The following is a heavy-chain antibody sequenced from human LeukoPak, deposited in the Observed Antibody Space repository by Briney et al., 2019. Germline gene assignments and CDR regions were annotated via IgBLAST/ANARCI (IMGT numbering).Heavy chain of an antibody. V-gene: IGHV5-51*01. D-gene: IGHD3-16*02. CDR2: IYPGDSDT. Sequence: GESLKISCKGSGYSFTSYWIGWVRQMPGRGLEWMGIIYPGDSDTRYSPSFQGQVTISADKSISTAYLQWSSLKASDTAMYYCARRVDIENYVWGSYRYTGRFGEFLLAFDIWGQGTMVTVSS. CDR1: GYSFTSYW. J-gene: IGHJ3*02. CDR3: ARRVDIENYVWGSYRYTGRFGEFLLAFDI.